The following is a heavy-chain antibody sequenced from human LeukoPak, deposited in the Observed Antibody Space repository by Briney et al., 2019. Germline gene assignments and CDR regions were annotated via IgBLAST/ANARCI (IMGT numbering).Heavy chain of an antibody. CDR2: TYYTSKWNT. Sequence: SQTLSLTCAISGDSVPTSGVAWNWVRQSPSRGLEWLGRTYYTSKWNTDYAVSVKSRIVVNPDTSKNQFSLRLNSVTSEDTAVYYCARGRASAFDVWGQGTMVTVSS. CDR1: GDSVPTSGVA. V-gene: IGHV6-1*01. D-gene: IGHD6-25*01. CDR3: ARGRASAFDV. J-gene: IGHJ3*01.